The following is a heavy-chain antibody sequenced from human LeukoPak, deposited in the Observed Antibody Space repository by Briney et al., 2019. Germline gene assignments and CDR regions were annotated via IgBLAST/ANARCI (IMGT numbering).Heavy chain of an antibody. CDR3: ARGYCSGGSCYSLEIEDWFDP. CDR1: GFTFSSYG. Sequence: PGGSLRLSCAASGFTFSSYGVSWVRQAPGKGLEWVSGISGSGHRTYYADSVKGRFTISRDNSKSTLYLQMNSLRAEDTAVYYCARGYCSGGSCYSLEIEDWFDPWGQGTLVTVSS. D-gene: IGHD2-15*01. J-gene: IGHJ5*02. CDR2: ISGSGHRT. V-gene: IGHV3-23*01.